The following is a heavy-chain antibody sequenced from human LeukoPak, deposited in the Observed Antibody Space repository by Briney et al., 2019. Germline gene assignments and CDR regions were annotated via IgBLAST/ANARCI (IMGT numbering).Heavy chain of an antibody. V-gene: IGHV4-39*07. CDR2: IYYSGST. CDR1: GGSINSSSYY. D-gene: IGHD1-26*01. J-gene: IGHJ3*02. Sequence: SETLPLTRTVSGGSINSSSYYWGWTRQPPGKGLEWIGSIYYSGSTYYNPSLKSRVTISVDTSKNQFSLKLSSVTAADTAVYYCARIPGVGATRHDAFDIWGQGTMVTVSS. CDR3: ARIPGVGATRHDAFDI.